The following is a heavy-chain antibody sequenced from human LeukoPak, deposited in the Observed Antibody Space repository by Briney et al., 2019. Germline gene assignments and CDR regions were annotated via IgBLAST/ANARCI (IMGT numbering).Heavy chain of an antibody. CDR2: IIPILGIA. D-gene: IGHD4-17*01. CDR3: AREGGYDYGDYCFDY. CDR1: GGTFSSYT. V-gene: IGHV1-69*04. Sequence: SAKVSCKASGGTFSSYTISWVRQAPGQGLEWMGRIIPILGIANYAQKFQGRVTITADKSTSTAYMELSSLRSEDTAVYYCAREGGYDYGDYCFDYWGQGTLVTVSS. J-gene: IGHJ4*02.